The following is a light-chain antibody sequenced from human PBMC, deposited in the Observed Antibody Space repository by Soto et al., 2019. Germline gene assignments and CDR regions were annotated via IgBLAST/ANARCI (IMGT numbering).Light chain of an antibody. Sequence: EIVLTQSPGTLSLSPGGRATLSCRASQSVSNNYLAWYQQKPGQAPRLLIYGASSRATGIPDRFSGSGSGTDFTLTISRLEPEDFAVYYCQQYGRSPSTFGGGTKVDIK. V-gene: IGKV3-20*01. CDR1: QSVSNNY. CDR2: GAS. CDR3: QQYGRSPST. J-gene: IGKJ4*01.